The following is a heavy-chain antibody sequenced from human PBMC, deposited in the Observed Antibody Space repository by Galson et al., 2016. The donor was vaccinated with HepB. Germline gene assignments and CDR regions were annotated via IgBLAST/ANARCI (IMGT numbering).Heavy chain of an antibody. J-gene: IGHJ1*01. D-gene: IGHD3-10*01. CDR2: INTRGTT. CDR1: GVSIRSGTYY. V-gene: IGHV4-61*02. CDR3: SREETDPSEFPVAYFQL. Sequence: TLSLTCTISGVSIRSGTYYWSWIRQHVGKRLEWIGRINTRGTTNYNPSLKSRVIMSVDTPKNQISLKLDSVTAADTAVYYCSREETDPSEFPVAYFQLWGQGSLVSVSS.